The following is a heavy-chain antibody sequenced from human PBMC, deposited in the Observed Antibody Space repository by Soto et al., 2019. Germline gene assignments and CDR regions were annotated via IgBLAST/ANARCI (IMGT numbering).Heavy chain of an antibody. J-gene: IGHJ4*02. CDR2: VHPYEGTT. CDR3: AREYCSDTTCKDY. D-gene: IGHD1-26*01. Sequence: ASVKVSCKTSGFTFTSYPFSWVRQAPGQGLEWLAWVHPYEGTTKVAHQFRDRLTLTTDTSAATVFMELTRLTSDDTAVYFCAREYCSDTTCKDYRGQGTLVTVSS. V-gene: IGHV1-18*04. CDR1: GFTFTSYP.